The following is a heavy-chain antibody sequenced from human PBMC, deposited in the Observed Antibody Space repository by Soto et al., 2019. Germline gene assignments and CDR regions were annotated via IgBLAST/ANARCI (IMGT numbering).Heavy chain of an antibody. CDR2: INAGNGNT. CDR1: GYTFTSYA. D-gene: IGHD1-26*01. V-gene: IGHV1-3*01. Sequence: ASVKVSCKASGYTFTSYAMHWVRQAPGQRLEWMGWINAGNGNTKYSQKFQGRVTITRDTSASTAYMELSSLRSEDTAVYYCARGVGATAFAFDIWGQGTMVTVSS. J-gene: IGHJ3*02. CDR3: ARGVGATAFAFDI.